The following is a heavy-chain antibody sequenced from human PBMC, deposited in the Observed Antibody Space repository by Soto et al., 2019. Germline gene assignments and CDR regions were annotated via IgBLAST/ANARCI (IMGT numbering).Heavy chain of an antibody. CDR3: ARGGYFDSSNYLAY. D-gene: IGHD3-22*01. CDR1: GYTFTSYG. V-gene: IGHV1-3*01. Sequence: VKVPCTASGYTFTSYGINGVRQAPGRGLEWMGWINPGNGNTKYSQQFQGRVIIDRDTSASTAYMELSSLRSEDTAVYYCARGGYFDSSNYLAYWGLGTLVTVSS. J-gene: IGHJ4*02. CDR2: INPGNGNT.